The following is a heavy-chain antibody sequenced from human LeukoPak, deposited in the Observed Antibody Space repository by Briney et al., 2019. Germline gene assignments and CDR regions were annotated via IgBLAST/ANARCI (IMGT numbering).Heavy chain of an antibody. V-gene: IGHV3-74*01. Sequence: GGSLRLSCAASGFTFSSTWMNWVRQGPGKGLEWVSRITSDGSSTIYADSVKGRFTISRDNAKGTVYLQMNSLRAEDTAVYFCARDRYYIFDYWGQGAPVTVSS. J-gene: IGHJ4*02. CDR3: ARDRYYIFDY. D-gene: IGHD3-10*01. CDR1: GFTFSSTW. CDR2: ITSDGSST.